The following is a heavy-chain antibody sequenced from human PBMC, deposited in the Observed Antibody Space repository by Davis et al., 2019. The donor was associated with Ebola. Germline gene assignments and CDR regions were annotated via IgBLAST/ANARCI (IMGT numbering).Heavy chain of an antibody. Sequence: GESLKISCAASGFTFSSYGMHWVRQAPGKGLEWVAVIWYDGSNKYYADSVKGRFTISRDNSKNTLYLQMNSLRAEDTAVYYCARDHDSSGYYYRYYFDYWGQGTLVTVSS. CDR1: GFTFSSYG. CDR2: IWYDGSNK. V-gene: IGHV3-33*01. CDR3: ARDHDSSGYYYRYYFDY. D-gene: IGHD3-22*01. J-gene: IGHJ4*02.